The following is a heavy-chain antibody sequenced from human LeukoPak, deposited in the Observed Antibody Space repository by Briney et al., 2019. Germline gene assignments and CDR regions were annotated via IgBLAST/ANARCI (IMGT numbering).Heavy chain of an antibody. CDR3: ARGPHYYDSRNGFDY. CDR2: IWYDGSNK. D-gene: IGHD3-22*01. J-gene: IGHJ4*02. Sequence: GGSLRLSCAASGFTFSSYGMHWVRQAPGKGLEWVAVIWYDGSNKYYADSVKGRFTISRDNSKNTLYLQMNSLRAEDTAVYYCARGPHYYDSRNGFDYWGQGTLVTVSS. CDR1: GFTFSSYG. V-gene: IGHV3-33*01.